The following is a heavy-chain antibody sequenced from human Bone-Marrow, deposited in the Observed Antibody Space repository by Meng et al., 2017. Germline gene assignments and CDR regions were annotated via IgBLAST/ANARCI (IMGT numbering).Heavy chain of an antibody. J-gene: IGHJ4*02. CDR2: IYYSGST. CDR1: GGSISSGGYY. CDR3: AREASPEYYFDY. D-gene: IGHD1-14*01. Sequence: QVQLQESAQGLGKPSQTLPLTGTVCGGSISSGGYYWSWIRQHPGKGLEWIGYIYYSGSTYYNPSLKSLVTISVDTSKNQFSLKLSSVTAADTAVYYCAREASPEYYFDYWGQGTLVTVSS. V-gene: IGHV4-31*01.